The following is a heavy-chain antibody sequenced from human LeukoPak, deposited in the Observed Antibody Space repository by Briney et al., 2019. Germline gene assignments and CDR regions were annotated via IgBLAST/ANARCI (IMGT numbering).Heavy chain of an antibody. D-gene: IGHD3-16*02. CDR2: ISGRGGST. CDR3: ARAYDYVWGSYRPRPYYYGMVV. Sequence: GGSLRLSCAASGFTFSSYAMSWVRQAPGKGLEWVSAISGRGGSTYYADSVKGRFTISRDNSKNTLYLQMNSLRAEDTAVYYCARAYDYVWGSYRPRPYYYGMVVWGQGTTVTVSS. J-gene: IGHJ6*02. V-gene: IGHV3-23*01. CDR1: GFTFSSYA.